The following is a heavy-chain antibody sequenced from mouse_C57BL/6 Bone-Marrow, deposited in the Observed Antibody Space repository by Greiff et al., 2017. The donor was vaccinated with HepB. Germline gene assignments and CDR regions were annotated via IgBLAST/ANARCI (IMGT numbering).Heavy chain of an antibody. J-gene: IGHJ1*03. D-gene: IGHD1-1*01. CDR2: IWTGGGT. V-gene: IGHV2-9-1*01. CDR1: GFSLTSYA. CDR3: ASRNYYGSGYDWYFDV. Sequence: VKLVESGPGLVAPSQSLSITCTVSGFSLTSYAISWVRQPPGKGLEWLGVIWTGGGTNYNSALKSRLSISKDNSKSQVFLKMTSLQTDDTARYYCASRNYYGSGYDWYFDVWGTGTTVTVSS.